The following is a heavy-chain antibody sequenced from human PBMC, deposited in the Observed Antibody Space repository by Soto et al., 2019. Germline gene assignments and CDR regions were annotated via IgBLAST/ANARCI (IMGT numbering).Heavy chain of an antibody. V-gene: IGHV1-69*01. CDR1: GGTFSSYA. J-gene: IGHJ6*02. CDR3: AGYGDYEVDYYYYYGMDV. D-gene: IGHD4-17*01. Sequence: QVQLVQSGAEVKKPGSSVKVSCKASGGTFSSYAISWVRQAPGQGLAWMGGIIPIFGTANYAQKFQGRVTITADESTSTAYMELSSLRSEDTAVYYCAGYGDYEVDYYYYYGMDVWGQGTTVTVSS. CDR2: IIPIFGTA.